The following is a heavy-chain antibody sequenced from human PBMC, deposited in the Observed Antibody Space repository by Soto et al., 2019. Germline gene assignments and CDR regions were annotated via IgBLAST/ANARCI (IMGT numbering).Heavy chain of an antibody. D-gene: IGHD1-20*01. CDR1: GFTFNIYA. Sequence: GGALRLSCAASGFTFNIYAMTWVRQSPGKGLEWVSTTGATGRTTYYSDSVKGRFTVSRDNSKNTLDLQMSNLRAEDTAVYYCATVHNTSRSFDYWGQGTLVTVSS. CDR2: TGATGRTT. V-gene: IGHV3-23*01. J-gene: IGHJ4*02. CDR3: ATVHNTSRSFDY.